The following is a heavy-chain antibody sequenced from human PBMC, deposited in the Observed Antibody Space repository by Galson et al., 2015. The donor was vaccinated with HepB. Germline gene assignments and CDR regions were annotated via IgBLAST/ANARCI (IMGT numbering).Heavy chain of an antibody. J-gene: IGHJ4*02. Sequence: SLRLSCAASGFTFSSYGMHWVRQAPGKGLEWVAVISYDGSNKYYADSVKGRFTISRDNSKNTLYLQMNSLRAEDTAVCYCAKDQGQWLEGGNYWGQGTLVTVSS. CDR3: AKDQGQWLEGGNY. D-gene: IGHD6-19*01. CDR1: GFTFSSYG. CDR2: ISYDGSNK. V-gene: IGHV3-30*18.